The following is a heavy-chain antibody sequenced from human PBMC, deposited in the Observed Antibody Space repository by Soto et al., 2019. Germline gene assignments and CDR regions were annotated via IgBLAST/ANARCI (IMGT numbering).Heavy chain of an antibody. CDR1: GFTFSSNS. Sequence: GGSLRLSCAATGFTFSSNSMAWVRQAPGGGLEWVSAISDRAERIFYVDSVKGRFTISRDDSKNKLYLQMDSLRAEDTAVYYCVFLALGKFDYWGQGNLVTVSS. V-gene: IGHV3-23*01. CDR3: VFLALGKFDY. D-gene: IGHD1-26*01. J-gene: IGHJ4*02. CDR2: ISDRAERI.